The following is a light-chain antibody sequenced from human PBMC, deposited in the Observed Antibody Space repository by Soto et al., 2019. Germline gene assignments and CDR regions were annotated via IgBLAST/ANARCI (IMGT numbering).Light chain of an antibody. J-gene: IGLJ3*02. CDR2: EVS. Sequence: QSVLTQPASVSGSPGQSITISCTGTSSDVGGYNYVSWYQQRPGKAPKLMIYEVSNRPSGVSNRFSGSKSGNTASLTISGLQAEDEADYYCSSYTTSSRVFGGGTKVTVL. CDR3: SSYTTSSRV. CDR1: SSDVGGYNY. V-gene: IGLV2-14*01.